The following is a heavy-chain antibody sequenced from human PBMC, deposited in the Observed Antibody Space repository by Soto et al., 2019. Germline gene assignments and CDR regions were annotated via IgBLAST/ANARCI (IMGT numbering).Heavy chain of an antibody. J-gene: IGHJ4*02. CDR3: VRVQDWAFDY. Sequence: EVQLVESGGDLIQPGGSLRLSCAASGFSFSRYSMNWVRQAPGKGLEWISYIPRSGSAIYADSVKGRFTISRDNARSSLYLQTNSLGAEDTATYYCVRVQDWAFDYWGQGALVTVSS. V-gene: IGHV3-48*01. CDR2: IPRSGSAI. CDR1: GFSFSRYS. D-gene: IGHD3-9*01.